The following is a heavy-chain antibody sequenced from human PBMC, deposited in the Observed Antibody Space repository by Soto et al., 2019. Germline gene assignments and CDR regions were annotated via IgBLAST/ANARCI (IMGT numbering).Heavy chain of an antibody. CDR1: GSSISSGDYY. D-gene: IGHD3-3*01. CDR3: ARYATTIFGVVTLPGGWFDP. V-gene: IGHV4-30-4*01. Sequence: SETLSLTCTVSGSSISSGDYYWSWIRQPPGKGLEWIGYIYYSGSTYYNPSLKSRVTISVDTSKNQFSLKLSSVTAADTAVYYCARYATTIFGVVTLPGGWFDPWGQGTLVTVSS. J-gene: IGHJ5*02. CDR2: IYYSGST.